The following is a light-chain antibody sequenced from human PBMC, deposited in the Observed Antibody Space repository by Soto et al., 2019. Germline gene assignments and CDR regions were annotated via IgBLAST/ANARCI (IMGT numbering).Light chain of an antibody. Sequence: IQMTQSISSLSASVGDRVIITYLASQAIRNDLNWYRQKPGKAPELMIYASSILQSEVPSRFRGSGSGTDFTPTISSLQPQDFASYYCQQSYNVLSWTFGQGTKVDIK. V-gene: IGKV1-39*01. CDR2: ASS. J-gene: IGKJ1*01. CDR3: QQSYNVLSWT. CDR1: QAIRND.